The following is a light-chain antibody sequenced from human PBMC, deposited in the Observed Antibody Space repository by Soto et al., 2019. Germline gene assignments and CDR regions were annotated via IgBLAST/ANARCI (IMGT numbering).Light chain of an antibody. CDR2: GAT. V-gene: IGKV3D-15*01. CDR1: QSVSSN. CDR3: QQYNNWPLT. J-gene: IGKJ4*01. Sequence: MTQSPSSLSASVGDRATLSCRASQSVSSNLAWYQQKPGQAPRLLIYGATTRATGIPARFSGSGSGTEFTLTISSLQSEDFAVYYCQQYNNWPLTFGGGTKVDIK.